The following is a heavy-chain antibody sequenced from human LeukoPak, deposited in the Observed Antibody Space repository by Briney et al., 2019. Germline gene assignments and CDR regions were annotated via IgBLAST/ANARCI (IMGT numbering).Heavy chain of an antibody. J-gene: IGHJ4*02. V-gene: IGHV3-33*08. CDR1: GFTFSHYA. D-gene: IGHD6-13*01. CDR2: IGYDGSNK. CDR3: ARDPSPRGYSSWPSNYFDS. Sequence: GGSLRLSCAASGFTFSHYAMHWVRQAPGKGLEWVAVIGYDGSNKYYGDSVKGRVTISRDNSKNTLYLQMNSLRAGDTAVYYCARDPSPRGYSSWPSNYFDSWGQGTLVTVSS.